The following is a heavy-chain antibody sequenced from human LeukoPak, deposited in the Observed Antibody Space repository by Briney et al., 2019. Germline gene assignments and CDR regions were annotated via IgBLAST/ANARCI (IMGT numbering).Heavy chain of an antibody. J-gene: IGHJ4*02. D-gene: IGHD3-10*01. CDR1: GGSISSYY. CDR2: IYYSGST. V-gene: IGHV4-59*01. Sequence: SETLSLTRTVSGGSISSYYWSWIRQPPGKGLEWIGYIYYSGSTNYNPSLKSRVTISVDTSKNQFSLKLSSVTAADTAVYYCARGYYYGSGSYFIDYWGQGTLVTVSS. CDR3: ARGYYYGSGSYFIDY.